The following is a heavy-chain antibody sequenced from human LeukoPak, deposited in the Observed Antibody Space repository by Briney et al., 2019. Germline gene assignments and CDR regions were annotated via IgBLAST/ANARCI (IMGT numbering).Heavy chain of an antibody. CDR1: GFTFSSYD. J-gene: IGHJ4*02. CDR3: SNHPRY. V-gene: IGHV3-30*18. Sequence: GGSLRLSCAASGFTFSSYDMHWVRQAPGKGLEWVAVISYDGSNKYYADSVKGRFTISRDNSKNTLYLQMNSLRAGDTAVYYCSNHPRYWGQGTLVTVSS. CDR2: ISYDGSNK.